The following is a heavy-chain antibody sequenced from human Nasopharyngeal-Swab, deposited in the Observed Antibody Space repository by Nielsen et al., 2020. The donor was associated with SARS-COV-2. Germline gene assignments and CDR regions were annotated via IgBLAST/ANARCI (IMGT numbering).Heavy chain of an antibody. V-gene: IGHV3-7*01. CDR2: IGQDGSEK. D-gene: IGHD1-1*01. CDR3: AKSAWTFDS. Sequence: GESLKISCAASGFTFSSFWMAWVRQAPGKGLEWVANIGQDGSEKDYVDSVKGRFAISRDNTKNSVYLQMNSLRVEDTALYYCAKSAWTFDSWGQGTLVTVSS. CDR1: GFTFSSFW. J-gene: IGHJ4*02.